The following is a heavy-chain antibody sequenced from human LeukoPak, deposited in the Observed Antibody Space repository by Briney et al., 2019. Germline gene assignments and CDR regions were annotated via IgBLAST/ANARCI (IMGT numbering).Heavy chain of an antibody. CDR2: ISSSSTI. CDR3: ARDEAASAFDI. Sequence: PGGSLRLSCAASGFTFSSYSMTWVRQAPGKGLEWVSYISSSSTIYYADSVKGRFTISRDNAKNSLYLQMNSLRDEDTTVYYCARDEAASAFDIWGQGTMVTVSS. CDR1: GFTFSSYS. J-gene: IGHJ3*02. D-gene: IGHD2-15*01. V-gene: IGHV3-48*02.